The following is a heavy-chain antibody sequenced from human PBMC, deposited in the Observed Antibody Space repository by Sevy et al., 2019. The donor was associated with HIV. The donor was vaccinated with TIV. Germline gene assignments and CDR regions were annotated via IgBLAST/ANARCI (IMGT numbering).Heavy chain of an antibody. D-gene: IGHD3-22*01. CDR2: IIPVLHKP. CDR3: ARDRSGSAMDV. V-gene: IGHV1-69*10. Sequence: ASVKVSCKTSGDTYNNYAISWVRQARGQGLEWMGEIIPVLHKPKFAQRFQGRVSITADESTTTVYMELSGLRSDDTAVYYCARDRSGSAMDVWGQGTTVTVSS. CDR1: GDTYNNYA. J-gene: IGHJ6*02.